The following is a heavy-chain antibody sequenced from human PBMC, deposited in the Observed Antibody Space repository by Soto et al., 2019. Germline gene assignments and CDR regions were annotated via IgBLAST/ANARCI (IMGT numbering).Heavy chain of an antibody. CDR3: TRDSNTADVGPRPIGYFDL. V-gene: IGHV3-23*01. D-gene: IGHD2-15*01. CDR2: ISATGGST. Sequence: EVQLLESGGGLVQPGGSLRLSCAASGFSFSTYAMAWVRQAPGKGLDWVSLISATGGSTYYADSVKGRFTISRDNSKNILHPQLNSLRAEDTALYYCTRDSNTADVGPRPIGYFDLWGRGTLVTVSA. J-gene: IGHJ2*01. CDR1: GFSFSTYA.